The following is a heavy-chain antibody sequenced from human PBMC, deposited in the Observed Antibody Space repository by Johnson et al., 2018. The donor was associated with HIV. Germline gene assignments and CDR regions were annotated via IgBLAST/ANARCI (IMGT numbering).Heavy chain of an antibody. J-gene: IGHJ3*02. CDR2: ISGSGGTI. CDR3: ARVGADAFDI. D-gene: IGHD1-26*01. CDR1: GFTFSSYA. Sequence: VQLVESGGGVVQPGRSLRLSCAASGFTFSSYAMSWVRQAPGKGLEWVSAISGSGGTIYYADSVKGRFTISRDHAKNSLYLQMNSLRAEDTAVYYCARVGADAFDIWDQGTMVTVSS. V-gene: IGHV3-48*04.